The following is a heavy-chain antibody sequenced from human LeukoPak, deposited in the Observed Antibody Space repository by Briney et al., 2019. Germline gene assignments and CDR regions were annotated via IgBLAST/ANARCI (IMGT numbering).Heavy chain of an antibody. V-gene: IGHV3-21*01. CDR2: INNVASHI. J-gene: IGHJ4*02. D-gene: IGHD2-15*01. CDR3: ARSGGVVVAATPARGFDY. CDR1: GFSISSSA. Sequence: GGSLRLSCAASGFSISSSAMNWVRQAPGKGLEWVSSINNVASHIYYAGSVRGRFTISRDNAKNSVYLQMNSLRAEDTAVYYCARSGGVVVAATPARGFDYWGQGTLVTVSS.